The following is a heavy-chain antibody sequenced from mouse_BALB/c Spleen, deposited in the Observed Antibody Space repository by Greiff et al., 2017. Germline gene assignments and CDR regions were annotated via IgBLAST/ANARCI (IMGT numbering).Heavy chain of an antibody. CDR1: GFTFSSFG. V-gene: IGHV5-17*02. J-gene: IGHJ3*01. CDR3: ARGEGGFAY. Sequence: EVMLVESGGGLVQPGGSRKLSCAASGFTFSSFGMHWVRQAPEKGLEWVAYISSGSSTIYYADTVKGRFTISRDNPKNTLFLQMTSLRSEDTAMYYCARGEGGFAYWGQGTLVTVSA. CDR2: ISSGSSTI.